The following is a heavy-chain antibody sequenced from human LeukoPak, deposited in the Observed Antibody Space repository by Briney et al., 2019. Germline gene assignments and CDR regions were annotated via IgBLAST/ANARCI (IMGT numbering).Heavy chain of an antibody. J-gene: IGHJ4*02. CDR1: GYTFTDYY. V-gene: IGHV1-69-2*01. CDR2: VDPEDGGT. D-gene: IGHD1-1*01. CDR3: ATGRTTGTTSYDY. Sequence: ASVRISCKVSGYTFTDYYMHWVQQAPGKGLECMGLVDPEDGGTIYAEKFQGRVTITADTSTDTAYMELSSLRSEDTAVYYCATGRTTGTTSYDYWGQGTLVTVSS.